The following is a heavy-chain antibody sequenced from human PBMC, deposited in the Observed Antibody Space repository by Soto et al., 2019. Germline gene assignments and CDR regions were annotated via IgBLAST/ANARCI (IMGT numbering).Heavy chain of an antibody. CDR3: ARTARWQYYFDY. CDR2: IYYSGST. D-gene: IGHD2-15*01. Sequence: SETLSLTCTVSGGSISSYYWSWIRQPPGKGLEWIGYIYYSGSTNYNPSLKSRVTISVDTSKNQLSLKLSSVTAADTAAYYCARTARWQYYFDYWGQGTLVTVSS. V-gene: IGHV4-59*01. J-gene: IGHJ4*02. CDR1: GGSISSYY.